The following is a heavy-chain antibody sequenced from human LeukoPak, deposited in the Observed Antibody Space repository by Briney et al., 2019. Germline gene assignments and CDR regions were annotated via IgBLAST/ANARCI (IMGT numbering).Heavy chain of an antibody. CDR1: GFTFSSYS. CDR3: ARALADIFSGHYYMDV. D-gene: IGHD6-19*01. CDR2: ISSSSSYI. J-gene: IGHJ6*03. Sequence: GGSLRLSCAASGFTFSSYSMNWVRQAPGKGLEWVSSISSSSSYIYYADSVKGRFTISRDNAKNSLYLQMNSLRAEDTAVYYCARALADIFSGHYYMDVWGKGTTVTVSS. V-gene: IGHV3-21*01.